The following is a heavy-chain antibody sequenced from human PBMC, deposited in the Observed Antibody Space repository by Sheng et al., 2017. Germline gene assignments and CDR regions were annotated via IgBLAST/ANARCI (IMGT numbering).Heavy chain of an antibody. D-gene: IGHD3-3*01. CDR2: ISAYNGNT. CDR1: GYTFTSYG. CDR3: ARDRTIRDFWSGYYYYYYMDV. V-gene: IGHV1-18*01. J-gene: IGHJ6*03. Sequence: QVQLVQSGAEVKKPGASVKVSCKASGYTFTSYGISWVRQAPGQGLEWMGWISAYNGNTNYAQKLQGRVTMTTDTSTSTAYMELRSLRSDDTAVYYCARDRTIRDFWSGYYYYYYMDVWGKGTTVTVSS.